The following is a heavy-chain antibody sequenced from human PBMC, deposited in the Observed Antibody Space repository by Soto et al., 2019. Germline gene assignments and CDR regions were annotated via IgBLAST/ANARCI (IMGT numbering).Heavy chain of an antibody. V-gene: IGHV4-34*01. D-gene: IGHD2-2*02. CDR2: INHSGST. Sequence: KPSETLSLTCAVFGGSFSGYSWSWIRQPPGKGLEWIGEINHSGSTNYNPSLKSRVTISVDTSKSQFSLKLTSVTAADTAVYYCARERIVVVPAAVRVGYSYYYYGVDVWGQGTTVTVSS. J-gene: IGHJ6*02. CDR3: ARERIVVVPAAVRVGYSYYYYGVDV. CDR1: GGSFSGYS.